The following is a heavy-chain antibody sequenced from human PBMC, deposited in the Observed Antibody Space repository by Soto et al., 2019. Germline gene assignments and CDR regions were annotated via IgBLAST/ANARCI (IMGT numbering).Heavy chain of an antibody. CDR2: ISGSGGST. Sequence: PGGSLRLSCAASGFTFSSYAMIWVRQAPGKGLEWVSIISGSGGSTYYADSVKGRFTISRDNSKNTLYLQMNSLRTEDTAVYYCAKALDTSGYSPTDYWGQGTLVTVSS. D-gene: IGHD3-22*01. CDR1: GFTFSSYA. CDR3: AKALDTSGYSPTDY. J-gene: IGHJ4*02. V-gene: IGHV3-23*01.